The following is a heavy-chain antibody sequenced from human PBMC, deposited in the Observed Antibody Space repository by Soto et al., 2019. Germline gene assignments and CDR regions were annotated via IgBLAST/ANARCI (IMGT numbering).Heavy chain of an antibody. CDR3: ARGGRSAWQVSFDI. V-gene: IGHV4-34*01. Sequence: QLHQQQWGAGLLKPSETLSLTCAVYGGSFSGYFWNWIRQSPGKGLEWIGKVNHNGRNNYNPSLKSRVTISLDMSKNQISLKLTSVTDADSSVYYCARGGRSAWQVSFDIWGQGTMVNVSS. D-gene: IGHD1-26*01. CDR2: VNHNGRN. J-gene: IGHJ3*02. CDR1: GGSFSGYF.